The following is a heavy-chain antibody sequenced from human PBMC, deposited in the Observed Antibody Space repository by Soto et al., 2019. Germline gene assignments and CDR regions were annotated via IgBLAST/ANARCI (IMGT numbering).Heavy chain of an antibody. Sequence: SETLSLTCTVSGGSISSGGYYWSWIRQHPGKGLEWIGYIYYSGSTYYNPSLKSRVTISVDPSKNQFSLKLSSVTAADTAVYYCARTPVMITFGGVIVPRRPDYYFDYWGQGTLVTVSS. CDR3: ARTPVMITFGGVIVPRRPDYYFDY. V-gene: IGHV4-31*03. D-gene: IGHD3-16*02. CDR2: IYYSGST. J-gene: IGHJ4*02. CDR1: GGSISSGGYY.